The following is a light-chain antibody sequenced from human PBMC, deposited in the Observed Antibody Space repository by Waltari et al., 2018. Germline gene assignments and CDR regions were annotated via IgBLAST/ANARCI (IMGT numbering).Light chain of an antibody. Sequence: QSALTQPASVSGSPGQSVTIFCAGTSNDVGGCNSVSWYQEHPGQAPRVIIYDVSDRPSGVADRVPGSKSGNTASLTISGLQAEDEADYYCSSQSSNDVVLFGGGTKLTVL. J-gene: IGLJ2*01. CDR3: SSQSSNDVVL. V-gene: IGLV2-14*01. CDR1: SNDVGGCNS. CDR2: DVS.